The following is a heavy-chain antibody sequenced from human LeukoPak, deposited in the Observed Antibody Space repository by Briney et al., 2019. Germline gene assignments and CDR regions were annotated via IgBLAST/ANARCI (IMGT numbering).Heavy chain of an antibody. CDR3: ARDHTENWFDP. D-gene: IGHD1-14*01. CDR2: IYYSGST. J-gene: IGHJ5*02. V-gene: IGHV4-59*01. CDR1: GGSISSYY. Sequence: SETLSLTCTVSGGSISSYYWSWIRQPPGKGLEWIGYIYYSGSTNYNPSLKSRVPISVDTSKNQFSLKLTSVTAADTAVYYCARDHTENWFDPWGQGTLVTVSS.